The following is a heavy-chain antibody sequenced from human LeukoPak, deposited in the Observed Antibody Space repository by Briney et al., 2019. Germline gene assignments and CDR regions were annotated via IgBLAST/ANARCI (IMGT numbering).Heavy chain of an antibody. CDR2: INPNSGGS. CDR3: ARTPLRGATFFTSYPNWFDT. CDR1: GYTFNAYY. D-gene: IGHD3-10*01. V-gene: IGHV1-2*02. Sequence: ASVKVSCKTSGYTFNAYYMHWVRQAPGQGLEWMGWINPNSGGSNYAQKFQGRVTMTRDTSISTAYMELSRLRSDDTAVYYCARTPLRGATFFTSYPNWFDTWGQGTLVTVSS. J-gene: IGHJ5*02.